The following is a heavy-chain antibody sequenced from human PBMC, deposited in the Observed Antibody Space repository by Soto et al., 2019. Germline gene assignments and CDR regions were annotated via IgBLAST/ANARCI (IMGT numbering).Heavy chain of an antibody. CDR1: GGSISSSSYY. CDR2: IYYSGST. J-gene: IGHJ4*02. D-gene: IGHD3-3*01. V-gene: IGHV4-39*01. Sequence: QLQLQESGPGLVKPSETLSLTCTVSGGSISSSSYYWGWIRQPPGKGLEWIGSIYYSGSTYYNPSLKSRVTISVDTSKNQFSLKLSSVTAADTAVYYCARQLTTYYDFWSGYGGVLYYFDYWGQGTLVTVSS. CDR3: ARQLTTYYDFWSGYGGVLYYFDY.